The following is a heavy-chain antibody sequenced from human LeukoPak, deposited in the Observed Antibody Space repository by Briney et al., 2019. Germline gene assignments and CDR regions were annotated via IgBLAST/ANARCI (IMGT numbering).Heavy chain of an antibody. Sequence: GGSLRLSCAASGFTFSSYAMSWVRQAPGKGLEWVSAISGSGGSTYYADSVKGRFTISRDNSKNTLYLQMNSLRAEDTAVYYCAKLLDLEVGYGDYIDYWGQGTLVTVSS. D-gene: IGHD4-17*01. V-gene: IGHV3-23*01. CDR3: AKLLDLEVGYGDYIDY. J-gene: IGHJ4*02. CDR2: ISGSGGST. CDR1: GFTFSSYA.